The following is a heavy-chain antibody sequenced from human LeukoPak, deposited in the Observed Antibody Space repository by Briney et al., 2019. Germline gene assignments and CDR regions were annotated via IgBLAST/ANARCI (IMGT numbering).Heavy chain of an antibody. CDR1: GFTFSSYS. Sequence: GGSLRLSCAASGFTFSSYSMNWVRQAPGKGLEWVSAITSSGGSTYYGDSVKGRFTISRDNSRNTLYLQMNSLRVDDTAVYYCARDLCWGCFDDWGQGNLVTVSS. D-gene: IGHD3-10*02. V-gene: IGHV3-23*01. J-gene: IGHJ4*02. CDR2: ITSSGGST. CDR3: ARDLCWGCFDD.